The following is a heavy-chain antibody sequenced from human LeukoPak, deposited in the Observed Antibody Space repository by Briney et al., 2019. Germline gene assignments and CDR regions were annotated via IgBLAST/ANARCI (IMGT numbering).Heavy chain of an antibody. J-gene: IGHJ4*02. Sequence: PPGGSLRLSCAASGFTFSSYGMHWVRQAPGKGLEWVAFIRYDGSNKYYADSVKGRFTISRDNSKNTLYLQMNSLRAEDTAVYYCAKELRVITFGGVIVDWGQGTLVTVSS. CDR3: AKELRVITFGGVIVD. V-gene: IGHV3-30*02. CDR1: GFTFSSYG. D-gene: IGHD3-16*02. CDR2: IRYDGSNK.